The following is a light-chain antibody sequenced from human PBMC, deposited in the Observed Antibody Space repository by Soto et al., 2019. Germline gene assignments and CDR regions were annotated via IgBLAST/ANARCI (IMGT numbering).Light chain of an antibody. J-gene: IGKJ2*02. V-gene: IGKV3-15*01. CDR2: GAS. CDR3: QKYNNWPRGT. CDR1: QSVSSN. Sequence: EIVMTQSPATLSVSPGERATLSCRASQSVSSNLAWYQQKPGQAPRLLIYGASTRATGIPARSSGSGSGTEFTLTISSLQAEDFAVYYCQKYNNWPRGTFGQGTKLEIK.